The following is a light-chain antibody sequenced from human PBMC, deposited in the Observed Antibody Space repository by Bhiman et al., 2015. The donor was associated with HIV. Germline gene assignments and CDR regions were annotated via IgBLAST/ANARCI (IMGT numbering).Light chain of an antibody. V-gene: IGLV1-51*01. CDR3: GTWDSSLSAVV. CDR1: NSNIGNNY. J-gene: IGLJ2*01. CDR2: DNS. Sequence: QSVLTQPPSVSAAPGQKVTISCSGSNSNIGNNYVTWYQQFPGTAPEVLIYDNSRRPSGIPARFSGSKSGTSATLAITALQTGDEGDYYCGTWDSSLSAVVFGGGTKLTVL.